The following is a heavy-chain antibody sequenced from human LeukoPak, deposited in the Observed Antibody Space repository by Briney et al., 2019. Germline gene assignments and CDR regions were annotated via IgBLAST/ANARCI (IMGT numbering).Heavy chain of an antibody. CDR3: AKSREEIRGLDAFDI. V-gene: IGHV4-31*03. D-gene: IGHD5-24*01. CDR2: IYYSGST. CDR1: GGSISSDDYC. J-gene: IGHJ3*02. Sequence: SETLSLTCSVSGGSISSDDYCWNWIRQRPGKGLEWIGYIYYSGSTYYNPSLKSRVALSVDTSKNQFSLKLSSLTAADTAVYYCAKSREEIRGLDAFDIWGQGTMVTVSS.